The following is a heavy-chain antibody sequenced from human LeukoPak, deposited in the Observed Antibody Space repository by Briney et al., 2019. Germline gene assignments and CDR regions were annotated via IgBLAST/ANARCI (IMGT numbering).Heavy chain of an antibody. V-gene: IGHV3-74*01. D-gene: IGHD3-10*01. CDR3: ARDLYYYGSGNYVPGLPDY. Sequence: PGGSLRLSCAASGFTVSSYWMHWVRQAPGKGLVWVSRINSDGSSASYADSVKGRFTISRDNAENSLYLQMNGLRAEDTAVYYCARDLYYYGSGNYVPGLPDYWGQGTLVTVSS. CDR1: GFTVSSYW. J-gene: IGHJ4*02. CDR2: INSDGSSA.